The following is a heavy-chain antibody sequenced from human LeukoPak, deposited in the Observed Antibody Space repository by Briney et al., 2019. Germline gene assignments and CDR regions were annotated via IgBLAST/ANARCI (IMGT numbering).Heavy chain of an antibody. D-gene: IGHD4-17*01. CDR3: ARVASTVTTSRTGMWDY. J-gene: IGHJ4*02. Sequence: ASVKVSCTASGYTFTGYYMHWVRQAPGQGLEWMGWINPNSGGTNYAQKFQGRVTMTRDTSISTAYMELSRLRSDDTAVYYYARVASTVTTSRTGMWDYWGQGTLVTVSS. CDR1: GYTFTGYY. CDR2: INPNSGGT. V-gene: IGHV1-2*02.